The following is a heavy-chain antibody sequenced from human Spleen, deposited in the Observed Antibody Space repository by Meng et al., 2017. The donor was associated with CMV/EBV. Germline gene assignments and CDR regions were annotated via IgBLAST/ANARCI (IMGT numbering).Heavy chain of an antibody. V-gene: IGHV3-23*01. CDR2: ISSSGDST. J-gene: IGHJ4*02. CDR3: AKGKGHYYDTSAYTFDY. CDR1: GFTVSSNY. D-gene: IGHD3-22*01. Sequence: GESLKISCAASGFTVSSNYMSWVRQAPGKGLEWVSAISSSGDSTYYADSVKGRFTISRDNSRNTLYLRMISLRAEDTAVYYCAKGKGHYYDTSAYTFDYWGQGTLVTVSS.